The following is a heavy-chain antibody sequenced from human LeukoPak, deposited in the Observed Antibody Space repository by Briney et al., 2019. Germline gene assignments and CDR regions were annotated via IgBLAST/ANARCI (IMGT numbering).Heavy chain of an antibody. J-gene: IGHJ4*02. Sequence: PGGSLRLSCAASGFTFSNYEMNWVRQAPGKGLEWVSYISSSGDIIYYAASVKGRFTISRDNAKNSLYLQMNSLRAEDTAVYYCARGWFDFWGQGTLVTVSS. V-gene: IGHV3-48*03. CDR2: ISSSGDII. CDR3: ARGWFDF. CDR1: GFTFSNYE.